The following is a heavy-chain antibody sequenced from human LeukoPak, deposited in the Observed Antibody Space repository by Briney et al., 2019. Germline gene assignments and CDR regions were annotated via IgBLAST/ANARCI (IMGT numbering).Heavy chain of an antibody. V-gene: IGHV3-23*01. Sequence: QPGGSLRLSCAASGFTFSSYAMSWVRQAPGKGLERVSAISGSGGSTYYADSVKGRFTTSRDNSKNTLYLQMNSLRAEDTAVYYCAKEFGYSYGPYYFDYWGQGTLVTVSS. CDR2: ISGSGGST. J-gene: IGHJ4*02. CDR1: GFTFSSYA. CDR3: AKEFGYSYGPYYFDY. D-gene: IGHD5-18*01.